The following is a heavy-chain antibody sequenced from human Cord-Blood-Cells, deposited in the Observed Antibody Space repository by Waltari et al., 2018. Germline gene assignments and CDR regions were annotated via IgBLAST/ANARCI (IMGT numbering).Heavy chain of an antibody. CDR2: SYPGASDT. D-gene: IGHD7-27*01. Sequence: EVQLVQSGAEVKKPGESLKISCKGSGISFPSYWIGWGRQMPGKGLEWMGISYPGASDTRYSPSFQGQVTISADKSISTAYLQWSSLKASDTAMYYCARSLRLGIGAFDYWGQGTLVTVSS. V-gene: IGHV5-51*01. CDR3: ARSLRLGIGAFDY. CDR1: GISFPSYW. J-gene: IGHJ4*02.